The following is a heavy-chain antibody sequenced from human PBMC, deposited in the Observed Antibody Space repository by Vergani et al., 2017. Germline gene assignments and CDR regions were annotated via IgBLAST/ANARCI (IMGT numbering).Heavy chain of an antibody. CDR2: VSGSGVSA. CDR3: AKQYFVSGNYLFDY. Sequence: EVQLLESGGGLVQPGGSLRLTCAASEFTFSNYAMNWVRQAPGKGLVWVSGVSGSGVSAYYTDSVKGRFTISRDNSKNMLFLQMNKLRTEDTAIYYCAKQYFVSGNYLFDYWGQGTLVTVSS. D-gene: IGHD3-10*01. CDR1: EFTFSNYA. V-gene: IGHV3-23*01. J-gene: IGHJ4*02.